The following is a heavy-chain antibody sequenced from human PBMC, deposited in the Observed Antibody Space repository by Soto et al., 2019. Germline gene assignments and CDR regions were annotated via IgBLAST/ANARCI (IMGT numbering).Heavy chain of an antibody. V-gene: IGHV3-74*01. D-gene: IGHD6-13*01. CDR1: GFTFSRNW. J-gene: IGHJ5*02. CDR2: INSDGTTT. Sequence: EVQLVESGGGLVQLGGSLRLSCAASGFTFSRNWMHWVRQAPGKGLVWLSRINSDGTTTTYADSVKGRFTISRDNSKNRVYLQINNLRADDTAVYYCATVGTGSYNWFDPWGQGTLVTVSS. CDR3: ATVGTGSYNWFDP.